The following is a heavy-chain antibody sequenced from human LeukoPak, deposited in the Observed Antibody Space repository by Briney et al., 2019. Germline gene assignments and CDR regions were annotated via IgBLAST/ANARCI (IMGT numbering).Heavy chain of an antibody. D-gene: IGHD4-11*01. CDR3: ARDRPNDYGNYYAWFDP. CDR1: GGSISTYY. CDR2: IYYSGST. V-gene: IGHV4-59*01. J-gene: IGHJ5*02. Sequence: SETLSLTCTVSGGSISTYYWSWIRQPPGKGLEWIGYIYYSGSTNYNPSLKSRVTISVDTSKNQFSLKLSSVTAADTVVYCCARDRPNDYGNYYAWFDPWGQGTLVTVSS.